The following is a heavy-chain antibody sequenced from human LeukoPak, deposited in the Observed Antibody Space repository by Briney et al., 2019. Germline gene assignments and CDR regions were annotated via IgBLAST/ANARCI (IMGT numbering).Heavy chain of an antibody. V-gene: IGHV4-34*01. CDR3: ARDRPRYCSSTSCYDYYYYGMDV. CDR1: GGSFSGYY. CDR2: INHSGST. D-gene: IGHD2-2*01. J-gene: IGHJ6*02. Sequence: PSETLSLTCAVYGGSFSGYYWSWIRQPPGKGLEWIGEINHSGSTNYNPSLKSRVTISVDTSKNQFSLKLSSVTAADTAVYYCARDRPRYCSSTSCYDYYYYGMDVWGQGTTVTVSS.